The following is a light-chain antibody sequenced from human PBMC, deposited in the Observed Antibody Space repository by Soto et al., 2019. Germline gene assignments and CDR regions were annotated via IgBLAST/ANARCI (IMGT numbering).Light chain of an antibody. V-gene: IGLV2-23*01. CDR3: CSYAGSNIVV. Sequence: QSALTQPASVSGSLGQSITISCTGSNSDVGTYNLVSWYRQYPGKAPQLMIYEGIKRPSGVSNRFSGSKSGNTASLRISGLQAEDEADYYCCSYAGSNIVVFGGGTKLTVL. CDR1: NSDVGTYNL. J-gene: IGLJ2*01. CDR2: EGI.